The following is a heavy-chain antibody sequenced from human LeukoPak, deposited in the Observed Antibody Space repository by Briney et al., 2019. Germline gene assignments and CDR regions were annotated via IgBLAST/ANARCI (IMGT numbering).Heavy chain of an antibody. CDR1: GFTFSNAW. CDR3: TTVGYYDSRPFDY. Sequence: TGGSLRLSCAASGFTFSNAWMSWVRQAPGKGLEWVGRIKSKTDDGTTDYAAPVKGRFTISRDDSKNTLYLQMNSLKTEDTALYYCTTVGYYDSRPFDYWGQGTLVTVSS. V-gene: IGHV3-15*01. D-gene: IGHD3-22*01. CDR2: IKSKTDDGTT. J-gene: IGHJ4*02.